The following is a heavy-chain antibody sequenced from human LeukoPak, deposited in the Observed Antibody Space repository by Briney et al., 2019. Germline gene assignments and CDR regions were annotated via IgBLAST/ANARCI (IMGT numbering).Heavy chain of an antibody. V-gene: IGHV3-30*02. Sequence: SGGSLRLSCAASGFTFSSYGMHWVRQAPGKGLEWVAFIRYDGSNKYYADSVKGRFTISRDNSKNTLYLQMNSLRAEDTAVYYCAAPSGWGLGVHAFDIWGQGTMVTVSS. CDR2: IRYDGSNK. CDR3: AAPSGWGLGVHAFDI. CDR1: GFTFSSYG. J-gene: IGHJ3*02. D-gene: IGHD6-19*01.